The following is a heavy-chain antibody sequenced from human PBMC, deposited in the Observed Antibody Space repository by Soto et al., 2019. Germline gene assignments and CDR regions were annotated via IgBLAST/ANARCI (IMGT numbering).Heavy chain of an antibody. D-gene: IGHD3-22*01. Sequence: ASVKVSCKASGYTFATYAIHWVRQAPGQRLEWMRWINAGNGNTKYSQKFQGRVALTTDTSATTAFMELSSLTSEDTAVYYCAREEYYYDTGGFSLDSWGQGTLVTVSS. CDR3: AREEYYYDTGGFSLDS. CDR2: INAGNGNT. J-gene: IGHJ4*02. CDR1: GYTFATYA. V-gene: IGHV1-3*01.